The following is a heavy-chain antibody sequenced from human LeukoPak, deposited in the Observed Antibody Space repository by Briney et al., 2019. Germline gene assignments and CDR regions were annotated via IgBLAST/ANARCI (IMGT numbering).Heavy chain of an antibody. Sequence: ASVKVSCEASGYTFINYAIIWVRQAPGQGLEWMGWISAYNGNTNYAQKLQGRITMTTDTSTSTAYMELRSLRSDDTAVYYCARVRFLEWLLPDGDWGQGTLVTVSS. CDR1: GYTFINYA. CDR2: ISAYNGNT. J-gene: IGHJ4*02. V-gene: IGHV1-18*01. CDR3: ARVRFLEWLLPDGD. D-gene: IGHD3-3*01.